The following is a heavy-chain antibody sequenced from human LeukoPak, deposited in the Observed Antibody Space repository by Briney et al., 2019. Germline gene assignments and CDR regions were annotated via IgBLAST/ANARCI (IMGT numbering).Heavy chain of an antibody. CDR1: GSTFTNYW. Sequence: GESLKISCKGSGSTFTNYWIGWVRQMPGKGLEWMGIIYPGDSDTRYGPSFQGQVTISADKSISTAYLQWSSLGASDTAIYYCARSGQSLWVVDARRPYYYAIDVWGQGTTVTVSS. J-gene: IGHJ6*02. CDR3: ARSGQSLWVVDARRPYYYAIDV. D-gene: IGHD1-1*01. CDR2: IYPGDSDT. V-gene: IGHV5-51*01.